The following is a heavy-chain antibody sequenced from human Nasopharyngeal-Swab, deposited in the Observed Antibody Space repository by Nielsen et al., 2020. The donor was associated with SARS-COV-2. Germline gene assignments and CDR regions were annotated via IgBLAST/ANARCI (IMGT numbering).Heavy chain of an antibody. CDR2: VWYDGINR. CDR1: GFTFSSYG. V-gene: IGHV3-33*01. J-gene: IGHJ3*02. D-gene: IGHD3-10*01. CDR3: ARSAVGIRGVLDK. Sequence: GESLKISCAASGFTFSSYGMHWVRQAPGKGLEWVAVVWYDGINRYYADSVKGRFTISRDNSKNTLYLQMNSLRAEDTAVYYCARSAVGIRGVLDKWGPGTKVTVSP.